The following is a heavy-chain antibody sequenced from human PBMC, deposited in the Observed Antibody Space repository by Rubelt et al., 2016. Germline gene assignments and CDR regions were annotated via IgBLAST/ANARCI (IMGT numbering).Heavy chain of an antibody. CDR1: GASISSRSYF. V-gene: IGHV4-39*01. J-gene: IGHJ4*02. CDR2: TQYSGST. CDR3: ARHPTALDIYYFDY. D-gene: IGHD5-18*01. Sequence: QLQLQESGPGLVKPSETLSLTCTVSGASISSRSYFWGWIRQPPGKGLEWIGSTQYSGSTYYNAVLKGRATISVDTSKNQFPLKLSSVTAADTAVYYCARHPTALDIYYFDYWGQGTLVTVSS.